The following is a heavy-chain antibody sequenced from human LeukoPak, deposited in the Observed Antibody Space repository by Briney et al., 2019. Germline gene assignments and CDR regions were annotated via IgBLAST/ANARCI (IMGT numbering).Heavy chain of an antibody. CDR2: IKQDGSDK. J-gene: IGHJ6*03. Sequence: ETLSLTCAVYGGSFSGYYWSWIRQAPGKGLEWVANIKQDGSDKYYADSVKGRFTISRDNSKNTLYLQMNSLRAEDTAVYYCAKALARYYYCMDVWGKGTTVTVSS. CDR3: AKALARYYYCMDV. V-gene: IGHV3-7*01. CDR1: GGSFSGYY.